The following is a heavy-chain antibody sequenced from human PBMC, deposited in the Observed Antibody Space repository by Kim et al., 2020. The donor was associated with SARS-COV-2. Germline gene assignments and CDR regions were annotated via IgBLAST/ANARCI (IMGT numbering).Heavy chain of an antibody. CDR3: AKGGDYAWDYYYGMDV. CDR2: ISYDGSNK. V-gene: IGHV3-30*18. J-gene: IGHJ6*02. CDR1: GFTFSSYG. D-gene: IGHD4-17*01. Sequence: GGSLRLSCAASGFTFSSYGMHWVRQAPGKGLEWVAVISYDGSNKYYADSVKGRFTISRDNSKNTLYLQMNSLRAEDTAVYYCAKGGDYAWDYYYGMDVWGQGTTVTVSS.